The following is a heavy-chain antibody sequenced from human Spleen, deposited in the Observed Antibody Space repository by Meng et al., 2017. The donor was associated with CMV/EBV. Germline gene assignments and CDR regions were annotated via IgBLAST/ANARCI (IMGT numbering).Heavy chain of an antibody. CDR1: GFIFDTYV. V-gene: IGHV3-30-3*01. Sequence: LSLTCAASGFIFDTYVMHWVRQAPGKGLEWVAVISYDGSNKYYADSVKGRFTISRDDSENTLYLDMIDLRPEDTGVYYCAKDLPGLALGVLQSWGQGTMVTVSS. CDR2: ISYDGSNK. D-gene: IGHD3/OR15-3a*01. CDR3: AKDLPGLALGVLQS. J-gene: IGHJ5*02.